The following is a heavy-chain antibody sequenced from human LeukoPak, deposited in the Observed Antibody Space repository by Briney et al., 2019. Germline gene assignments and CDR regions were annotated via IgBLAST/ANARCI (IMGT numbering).Heavy chain of an antibody. CDR1: GGSISSSSYY. D-gene: IGHD6-13*01. CDR3: ARASGIAAAGQVIYARFDP. CDR2: IYYSGST. V-gene: IGHV4-39*06. J-gene: IGHJ5*02. Sequence: SETLSLTCTVSGGSISSSSYYWGWIRQPPGKGLEWIGSIYYSGSTYYNPSLKSRVTISVDTSKNQFPLKLSSVTAADTAVYYCARASGIAAAGQVIYARFDPWGQGTLVTVSS.